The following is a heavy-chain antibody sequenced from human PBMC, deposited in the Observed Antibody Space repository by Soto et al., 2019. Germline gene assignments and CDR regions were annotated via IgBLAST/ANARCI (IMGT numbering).Heavy chain of an antibody. V-gene: IGHV1-2*02. CDR1: GYTFTGYY. D-gene: IGHD7-27*01. Sequence: ASVKVSCKASGYTFTGYYMHWVRQAPGQGLEWMGWINPNSGGSNYAQKFQGRVTMTRDTSISTAYMELSRLRSDDTAVYYCARGSWADGYGMDVWGQGTTVTVSS. CDR2: INPNSGGS. J-gene: IGHJ6*02. CDR3: ARGSWADGYGMDV.